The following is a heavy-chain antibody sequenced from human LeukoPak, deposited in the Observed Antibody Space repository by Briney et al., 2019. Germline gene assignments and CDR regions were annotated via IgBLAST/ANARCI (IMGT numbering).Heavy chain of an antibody. Sequence: SETLSLTCTVSGGSISSSSYYWGWIRQPPGKGLEWIGSIYYSGSTYYNPSLKSRVTISVDTSKNQFSLKLSSVTAADTAVYYCARDNTRLLWFGELSAEPSYAFDIWGQGTMVTVSS. J-gene: IGHJ3*02. CDR1: GGSISSSSYY. CDR2: IYYSGST. D-gene: IGHD3-10*01. V-gene: IGHV4-39*07. CDR3: ARDNTRLLWFGELSAEPSYAFDI.